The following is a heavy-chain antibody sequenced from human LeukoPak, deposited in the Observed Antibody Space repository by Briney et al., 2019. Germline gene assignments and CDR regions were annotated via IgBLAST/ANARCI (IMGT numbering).Heavy chain of an antibody. D-gene: IGHD4-17*01. CDR1: AFTFSSLY. Sequence: PGGSLRLSCEASAFTFSSLYMNWVRQAPAKGLEWVGRIRNKAADYSTDYASSVKGIFTISRDDSRNSLYLQMSSLKSEDTALYYCVRVRHGDSFDFWGQGTLVTVSS. CDR3: VRVRHGDSFDF. V-gene: IGHV3-72*01. CDR2: IRNKAADYST. J-gene: IGHJ4*02.